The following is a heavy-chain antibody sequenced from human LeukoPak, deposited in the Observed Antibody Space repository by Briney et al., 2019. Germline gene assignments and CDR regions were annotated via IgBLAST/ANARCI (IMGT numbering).Heavy chain of an antibody. CDR2: ISSSSSYI. D-gene: IGHD6-19*01. J-gene: IGHJ4*02. CDR1: GFSFSTYA. V-gene: IGHV3-21*01. CDR3: ASERAGYSSGWYGD. Sequence: PGGSLRLSCAASGFSFSTYAMNWVRQAPGKGLEWVSSISSSSSYIYYADSVKGRFTISRDNAKNSLYLQMNSLRAEDTAVYYCASERAGYSSGWYGDWGQGTLVTVSS.